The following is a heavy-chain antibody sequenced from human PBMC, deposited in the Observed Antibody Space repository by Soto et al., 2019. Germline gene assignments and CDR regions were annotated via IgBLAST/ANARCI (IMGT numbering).Heavy chain of an antibody. CDR1: GYTFTGYY. CDR2: INPNSGGT. D-gene: IGHD4-17*01. V-gene: IGHV1-2*04. J-gene: IGHJ4*02. Sequence: ASVKVSCKASGYTFTGYYMHWVRQAPGQGLEWMGWINPNSGGTNYAQKFQGWVTMTRDTSISTAYMELSRLRSDDTAVYYCATSTTVVTETEFDYWGQGTLVTVSS. CDR3: ATSTTVVTETEFDY.